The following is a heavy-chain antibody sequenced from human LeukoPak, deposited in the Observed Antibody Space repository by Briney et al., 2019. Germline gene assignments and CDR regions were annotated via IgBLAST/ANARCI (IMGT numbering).Heavy chain of an antibody. J-gene: IGHJ4*02. CDR2: INPSGGGT. Sequence: GASVKVSCKASGYTFTNYYIHWVRQAPGQGLEWMGIINPSGGGTSYAQKFQGRVTMTRDTSTSTVYMELSSLRSEDAAVYYCARHGHGSGSYYPDYWGQGTLVTVSS. CDR1: GYTFTNYY. D-gene: IGHD3-22*01. CDR3: ARHGHGSGSYYPDY. V-gene: IGHV1-46*01.